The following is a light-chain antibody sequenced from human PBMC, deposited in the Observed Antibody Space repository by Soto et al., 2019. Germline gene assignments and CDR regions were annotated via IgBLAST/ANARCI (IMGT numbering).Light chain of an antibody. J-gene: IGLJ2*01. CDR1: SRDVGGYNY. CDR2: EVS. CDR3: SSYTSSSTYVV. V-gene: IGLV2-14*01. Sequence: QSALTQPASVSGSPGQSLTISCTGTSRDVGGYNYVSWYQQHPGKAPKLMIYEVSNRPSGVSNRFSGSKSGNTASLTISGLQAEDEADYYCSSYTSSSTYVVFGGGTKLTVL.